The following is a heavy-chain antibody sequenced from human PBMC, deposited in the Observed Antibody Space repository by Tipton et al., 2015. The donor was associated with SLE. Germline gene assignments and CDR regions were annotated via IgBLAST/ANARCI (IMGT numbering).Heavy chain of an antibody. CDR1: GFTFSSYA. CDR2: ISGSGGST. J-gene: IGHJ4*02. CDR3: ARGRGYSYGPKYYFDY. Sequence: SLRLSCAASGFTFSSYAMSWVRQAPGKGLEWVSAISGSGGSTYYADSVKGRFTISRDNSKNTLDLLMNSLRVEDTAVYYCARGRGYSYGPKYYFDYWGQGTLVTVSS. D-gene: IGHD5-18*01. V-gene: IGHV3-23*01.